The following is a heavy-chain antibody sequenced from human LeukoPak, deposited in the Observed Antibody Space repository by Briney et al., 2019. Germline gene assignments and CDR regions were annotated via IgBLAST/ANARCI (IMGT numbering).Heavy chain of an antibody. D-gene: IGHD1-26*01. J-gene: IGHJ4*02. CDR2: ISSSSSTI. CDR3: ARNEVGAFDY. Sequence: GGSLRLSCAASGFTFSSYSMNWVRQAPGKGLEWVSYISSSSSTIYYADSVKGRFTISRDNAKNSLYLQMNSLRAEDTAVYYSARNEVGAFDYWGQGTLVTVSS. V-gene: IGHV3-48*01. CDR1: GFTFSSYS.